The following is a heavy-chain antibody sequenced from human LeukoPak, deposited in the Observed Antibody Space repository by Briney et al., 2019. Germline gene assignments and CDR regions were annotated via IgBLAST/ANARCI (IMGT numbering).Heavy chain of an antibody. CDR3: AREGVGATVDY. Sequence: ASVKVSCKASGGTFSSYAISWVRQAPGQGLEWMGRIIPILGIANYAQKFQGRVTITADKSTSTACMELSSLRSEDTAVYYCAREGVGATVDYWGQGTLVTVSS. CDR2: IIPILGIA. V-gene: IGHV1-69*04. D-gene: IGHD1-26*01. CDR1: GGTFSSYA. J-gene: IGHJ4*02.